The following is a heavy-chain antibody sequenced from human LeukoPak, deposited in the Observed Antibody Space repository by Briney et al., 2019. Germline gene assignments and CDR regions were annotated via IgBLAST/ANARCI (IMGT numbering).Heavy chain of an antibody. Sequence: ASVTVSCTASGYTFTNYAMNWVRQAPGRGLEWMGWINTNTGNPTYAQGFTGRFVFSLDASVSTAYLQISSLKTEDTAVYYCARGNYYVDYWGQGTLVTVSS. CDR1: GYTFTNYA. CDR2: INTNTGNP. CDR3: ARGNYYVDY. D-gene: IGHD3-10*01. J-gene: IGHJ4*02. V-gene: IGHV7-4-1*02.